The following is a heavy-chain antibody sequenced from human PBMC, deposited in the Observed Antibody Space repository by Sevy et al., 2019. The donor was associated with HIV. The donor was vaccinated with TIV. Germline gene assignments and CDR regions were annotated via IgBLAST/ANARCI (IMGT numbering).Heavy chain of an antibody. CDR1: GYTLTQLS. Sequence: ASVKVSCKVSGYTLTQLSMHWVRQAPGKGLEWMGSFDPEDGETLYAQKFQGRVNMTEDTSTDTAYMELRSLRSEDTAVYYCATTKDYYDSRGSPFDYWGQGTLVTVSS. V-gene: IGHV1-24*01. D-gene: IGHD3-22*01. J-gene: IGHJ4*02. CDR2: FDPEDGET. CDR3: ATTKDYYDSRGSPFDY.